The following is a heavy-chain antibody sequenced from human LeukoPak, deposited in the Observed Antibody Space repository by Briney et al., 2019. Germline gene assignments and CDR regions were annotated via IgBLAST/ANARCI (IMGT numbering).Heavy chain of an antibody. D-gene: IGHD3-22*01. J-gene: IGHJ4*02. V-gene: IGHV4-34*01. CDR2: INHSGST. CDR1: GGSISSGGYY. CDR3: AYNHSSGYGTFDY. Sequence: SETLSLTCAVSGGSISSGGYYWSWIRQPPGKGLEWIGEINHSGSTNYNPSLKSRVTISVDTSKNQFSLKLSSVTAADTAVYYCAYNHSSGYGTFDYWGQGTLVTVSS.